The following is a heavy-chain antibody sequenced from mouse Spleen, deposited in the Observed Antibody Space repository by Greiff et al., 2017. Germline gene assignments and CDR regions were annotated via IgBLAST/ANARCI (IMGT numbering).Heavy chain of an antibody. CDR3: ARVYYYGSSLYWYFDV. V-gene: IGHV5-9-3*01. CDR2: ISSGGSYT. CDR1: GFTFSSYA. Sequence: EVQGVESGGGLVKPGGSLKLSCAASGFTFSSYAMSWVRQTPEKRLEWVATISSGGSYTYYPDSVKGRFTISRDNAKNTLYLQMSSLRSEDTAMYYCARVYYYGSSLYWYFDVWGAGTTVTVSS. J-gene: IGHJ1*01. D-gene: IGHD1-1*01.